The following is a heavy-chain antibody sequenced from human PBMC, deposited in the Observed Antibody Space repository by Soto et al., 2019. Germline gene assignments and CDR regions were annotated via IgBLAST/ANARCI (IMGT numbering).Heavy chain of an antibody. J-gene: IGHJ4*02. D-gene: IGHD1-1*01. CDR2: ILPVLGIT. Sequence: QVHLVQSGAEVKKPGSSVKVSCKASGGTFSTFTITWLRQAPGQGLEWMGRILPVLGITNYAQKFQGRVTITAAKSTSTAYMELSRLRSEDTAVFYCAIPNNPSIDPGREFFDYWGQGTLVTVSP. CDR3: AIPNNPSIDPGREFFDY. V-gene: IGHV1-69*02. CDR1: GGTFSTFT.